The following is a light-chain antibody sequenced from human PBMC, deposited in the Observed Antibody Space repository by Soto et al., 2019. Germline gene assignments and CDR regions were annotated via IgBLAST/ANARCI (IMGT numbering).Light chain of an antibody. Sequence: EIVLTQSPGTLSLSPGERATLSCRASQSGSSSTYLAWYQQKPGQAPRLLIYGASSRATGIPDRFSGSGSGTDFTLTISRLEPEDFAVYYCQHYGTSALFGPGTKVDIK. CDR1: QSGSSSTY. J-gene: IGKJ3*01. CDR3: QHYGTSAL. V-gene: IGKV3-20*01. CDR2: GAS.